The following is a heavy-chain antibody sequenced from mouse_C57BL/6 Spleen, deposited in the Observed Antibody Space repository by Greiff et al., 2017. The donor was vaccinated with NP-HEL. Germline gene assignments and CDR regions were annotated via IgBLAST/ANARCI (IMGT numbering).Heavy chain of an antibody. J-gene: IGHJ2*01. CDR3: ARGYDYDRVDY. CDR1: GYTFTSYW. V-gene: IGHV1-50*01. D-gene: IGHD2-4*01. CDR2: IDPSDSYT. Sequence: QVQLQQPGAELVKPGASVKLSCKASGYTFTSYWMQWVKQRPGQGLEWIGEIDPSDSYTNYNQKFKGKATLTVDTSSSTAYMQLSSLTSEDSAVYYCARGYDYDRVDYWGQGTTLTVSS.